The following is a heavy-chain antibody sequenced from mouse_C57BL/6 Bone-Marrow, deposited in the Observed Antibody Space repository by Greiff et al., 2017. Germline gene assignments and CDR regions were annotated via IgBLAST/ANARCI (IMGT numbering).Heavy chain of an antibody. CDR2: FYPGSGGI. V-gene: IGHV1-62-2*01. CDR1: GYTFTEYT. Sequence: QVQLQQSGAELVKPGASVKLSCKASGYTFTEYTIHWVKQRSGQGLEWIGWFYPGSGGIKYNEKFKDKATLTADKSSSTVYMELSRVTSEDSAVYFGERHEEGVAYGYDGDYWGQGTTLTVSS. D-gene: IGHD2-2*01. J-gene: IGHJ2*01. CDR3: ERHEEGVAYGYDGDY.